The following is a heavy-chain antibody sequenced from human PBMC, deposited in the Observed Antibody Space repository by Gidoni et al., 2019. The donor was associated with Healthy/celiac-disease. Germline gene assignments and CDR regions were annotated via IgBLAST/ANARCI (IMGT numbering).Heavy chain of an antibody. J-gene: IGHJ4*02. CDR1: GFTFSSYA. D-gene: IGHD3-3*01. CDR3: AKAADDFWSGYLYFDY. CDR2: ISGSGGST. V-gene: IGHV3-23*01. Sequence: EVQLLESGGGLVQPGGSLRLSCSASGFTFSSYAMSWVRQAPGKGLEWVSAISGSGGSTYYADSVKGRFTISRDNSKNTLYLQMNSLRAEDTAVYYCAKAADDFWSGYLYFDYWGQGTLVTVSS.